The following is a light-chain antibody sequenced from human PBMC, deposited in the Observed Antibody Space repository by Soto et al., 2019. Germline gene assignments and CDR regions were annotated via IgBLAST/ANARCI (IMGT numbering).Light chain of an antibody. CDR3: QQPVSFPIT. CDR2: AAS. Sequence: DIQMTQSPSSVSASVGDRVTITCRASQDISSWLAWYQQKPGKAPKLLIYAASSLQSGVPSRFSGSGSGTDFTLTIRSLQPEDFATYFCQQPVSFPITFGQGTRLEIK. CDR1: QDISSW. J-gene: IGKJ5*01. V-gene: IGKV1D-12*01.